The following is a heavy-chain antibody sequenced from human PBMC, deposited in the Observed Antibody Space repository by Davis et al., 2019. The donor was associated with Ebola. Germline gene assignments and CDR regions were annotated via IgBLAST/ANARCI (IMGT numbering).Heavy chain of an antibody. J-gene: IGHJ5*02. V-gene: IGHV4-30-4*01. Sequence: PSETLSLTCTVSGGSISSGDYYWSWIRQPPGKGLEWIGYIYYSGSTYYNPSLKSRVTISVDTSKNQFSLKLSSVTAADTAVYYCAGSVYARGWFDPWGQGTLVTVSS. D-gene: IGHD2-8*01. CDR2: IYYSGST. CDR3: AGSVYARGWFDP. CDR1: GGSISSGDYY.